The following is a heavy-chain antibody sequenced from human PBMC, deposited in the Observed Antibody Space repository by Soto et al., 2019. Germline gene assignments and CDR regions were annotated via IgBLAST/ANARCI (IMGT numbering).Heavy chain of an antibody. Sequence: GGSLRLSCAASGFTFTRYSMNWVRQAPGKGLEWVSSISSTTNYIYYGDSMKGRLTISRDNAKNSLYLEMNSLRAEDTAVYYCARESEDLTANFDYCGQGTLVTVSS. CDR2: ISSTTNYI. CDR3: ARESEDLTANFDY. V-gene: IGHV3-21*06. J-gene: IGHJ4*02. CDR1: GFTFTRYS.